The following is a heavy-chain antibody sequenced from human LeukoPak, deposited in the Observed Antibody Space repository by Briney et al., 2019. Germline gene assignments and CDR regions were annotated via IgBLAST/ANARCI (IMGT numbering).Heavy chain of an antibody. D-gene: IGHD6-13*01. Sequence: SEPLSLTCTVSGGSISSFFWIWLRPPPGRGLVGWAYIFYSGRPNHNPSLKSRVTISLDTSKNQFSLKLSSVTAADTAVYFCARGAHISAAGTYVYCGQGTLVTVSS. J-gene: IGHJ4*02. V-gene: IGHV4-59*08. CDR2: IFYSGRP. CDR3: ARGAHISAAGTYVY. CDR1: GGSISSFF.